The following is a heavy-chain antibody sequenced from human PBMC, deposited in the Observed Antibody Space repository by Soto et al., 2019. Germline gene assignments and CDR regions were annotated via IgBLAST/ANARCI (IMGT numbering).Heavy chain of an antibody. Sequence: PSETLSLTCNASVASISSSPYAWGWIRQSAGKGLEWIGTIDYGGTIYYNPSLKSRITISLDTSKNQISLRLSSVTAADTAVYYCARHVHNQGYEYYFASWGQGTLVTVSS. V-gene: IGHV4-39*01. CDR2: IDYGGTI. CDR3: ARHVHNQGYEYYFAS. D-gene: IGHD3-3*01. CDR1: VASISSSPYA. J-gene: IGHJ4*02.